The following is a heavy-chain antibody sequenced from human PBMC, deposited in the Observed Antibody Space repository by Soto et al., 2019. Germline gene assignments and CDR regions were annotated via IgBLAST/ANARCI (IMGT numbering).Heavy chain of an antibody. CDR3: AREKGYCSGGSCYSPDY. CDR1: GSTFTSYG. Sequence: QVQLVQSGAEVKKPGASVKVSCKASGSTFTSYGFTWVRKAPGQGLEWMGWISAYNGTTNYAQKLQGRVTMTTDTSTSTAYMELRSLRSDDTAVYYCAREKGYCSGGSCYSPDYWGQGTLVTVSS. D-gene: IGHD2-15*01. CDR2: ISAYNGTT. V-gene: IGHV1-18*01. J-gene: IGHJ4*02.